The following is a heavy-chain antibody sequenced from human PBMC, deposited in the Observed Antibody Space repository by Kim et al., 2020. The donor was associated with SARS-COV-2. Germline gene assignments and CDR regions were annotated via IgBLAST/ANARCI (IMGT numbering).Heavy chain of an antibody. Sequence: HYVDSVQGRFTISKDNAKNSLSLQMSRLTGEDTAVYFCARGVPAAPDAFDVWGQGTTVTVSS. CDR3: ARGVPAAPDAFDV. V-gene: IGHV3-7*01. D-gene: IGHD2-2*01. J-gene: IGHJ3*01.